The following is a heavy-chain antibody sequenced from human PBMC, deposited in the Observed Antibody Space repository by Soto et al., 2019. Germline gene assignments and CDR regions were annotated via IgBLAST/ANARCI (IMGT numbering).Heavy chain of an antibody. J-gene: IGHJ4*02. CDR1: GFSLSSYA. Sequence: QVQLVESGGGVVQPGGSLRLSCATSGFSLSSYAMHWVRQAPGKGLEWVALMSYDETKKYYADSEKGRFTISRDTSKNTLFLQMNNLRVEDTAVYYCAKDRRDGDFMHILVVDFWGQGALVTVSS. CDR3: AKDRRDGDFMHILVVDF. V-gene: IGHV3-30*18. D-gene: IGHD2-15*01. CDR2: MSYDETKK.